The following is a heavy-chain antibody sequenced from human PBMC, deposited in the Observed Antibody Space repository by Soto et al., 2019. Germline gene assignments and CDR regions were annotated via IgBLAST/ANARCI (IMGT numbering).Heavy chain of an antibody. CDR3: ARLDCVRASCQFDY. D-gene: IGHD2-2*01. CDR2: IYYSGST. Sequence: TSETLSVTCTVSGGSISSGGCYWSWIHQHPGKGLEWIGYIYYSGSTYYNPSLKSRVTISVDTSKNQFSLKLSSVTAADTAVYYCARLDCVRASCQFDYWGQGSLVTVSS. CDR1: GGSISSGGCY. J-gene: IGHJ4*02. V-gene: IGHV4-31*03.